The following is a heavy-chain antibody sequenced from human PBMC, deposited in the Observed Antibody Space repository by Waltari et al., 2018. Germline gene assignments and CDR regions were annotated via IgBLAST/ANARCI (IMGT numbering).Heavy chain of an antibody. Sequence: QVQLQESGPGLVKPSQTLSLTCTVSGGSITSGSSYWSWIRQPAGKGLEWIGYIYTSGMHNQSPCLKSGVTISVDSVKNSVSLKLSSGTAADTAVYYCARKVVAGIKARYCDYWGPGTRVTVSA. V-gene: IGHV4-61*09. CDR3: ARKVVAGIKARYCDY. CDR1: GGSITSGSSY. D-gene: IGHD6-19*01. CDR2: IYTSGMH. J-gene: IGHJ4*02.